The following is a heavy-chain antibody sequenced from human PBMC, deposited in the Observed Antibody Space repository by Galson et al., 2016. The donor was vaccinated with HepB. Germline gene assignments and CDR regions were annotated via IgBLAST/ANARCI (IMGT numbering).Heavy chain of an antibody. CDR3: ARQGSLYYHFYYMDV. CDR2: MWYDGSNR. J-gene: IGHJ6*03. V-gene: IGHV3-33*01. Sequence: SLRLSCAASGFTLSSYGIHWVRQAPGKGLEWVAVMWYDGSNRYYGDSVKGRFIISTDNSKNTVYLQMNSLRVEDTAVYYCARQGSLYYHFYYMDVWGKGTTVTVSS. CDR1: GFTLSSYG. D-gene: IGHD3-10*01.